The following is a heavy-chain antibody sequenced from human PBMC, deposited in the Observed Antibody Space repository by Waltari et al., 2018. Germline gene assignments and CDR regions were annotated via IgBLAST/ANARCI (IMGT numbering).Heavy chain of an antibody. CDR1: GFTFSSYS. D-gene: IGHD4-17*01. CDR3: AREGLDGDAFDY. V-gene: IGHV3-21*01. Sequence: EVQLVESGGGLVKPGGYLTLSCAASGFTFSSYSMNWVRQAPGKGLEWGSSISSSSRCIYYADSVKGRFTISRDNAKNSLYLQMNSLRAEDTAVYYCAREGLDGDAFDYWGQGTLVTVSS. J-gene: IGHJ4*02. CDR2: ISSSSRCI.